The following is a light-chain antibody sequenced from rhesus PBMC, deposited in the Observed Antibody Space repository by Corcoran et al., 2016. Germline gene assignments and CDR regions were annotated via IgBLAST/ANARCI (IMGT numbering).Light chain of an antibody. CDR3: YSYVSGVTFI. J-gene: IGLJ1*01. V-gene: IGLV2-13*03. Sequence: AAPTQSPSVSGSPGQSVTISCTGSNSDIVGYDRVSWYQQHPGRVPKLMIYEVSKRASGVSDRFSGSKSANTASLTISWLQPEDEADYYGYSYVSGVTFIFGTGTRLTVL. CDR2: EVS. CDR1: NSDIVGYDR.